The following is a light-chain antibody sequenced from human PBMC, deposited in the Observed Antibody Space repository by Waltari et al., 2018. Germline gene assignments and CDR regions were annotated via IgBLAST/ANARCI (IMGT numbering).Light chain of an antibody. CDR3: QQYDASPLT. Sequence: DIVMTQSPDSLAVSLGERSTIHCKSSQSVLYSANNKNYLAWYQQKSGQPPKLLIYLASTRASGVPDRFSGSGSGTDFTLTISNLQPEDVAVYYCQQYDASPLTFGGGTKVEIK. CDR2: LAS. CDR1: QSVLYSANNKNY. V-gene: IGKV4-1*01. J-gene: IGKJ4*01.